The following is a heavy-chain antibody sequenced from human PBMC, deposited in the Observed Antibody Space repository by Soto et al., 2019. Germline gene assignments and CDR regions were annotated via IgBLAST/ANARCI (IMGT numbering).Heavy chain of an antibody. CDR1: GFTFSSYA. J-gene: IGHJ4*02. Sequence: PGGSLRLSCAASGFTFSSYAMSWVRQAPGKGLEWMTVIWYDGSQKYYGDSVNGRFTISRDNSKNTVYLQMNSLRVEDTAVYYCVKDHCGGDCYSEPYFDFWGRGSQVTVSS. V-gene: IGHV3-33*06. CDR2: IWYDGSQK. D-gene: IGHD2-21*02. CDR3: VKDHCGGDCYSEPYFDF.